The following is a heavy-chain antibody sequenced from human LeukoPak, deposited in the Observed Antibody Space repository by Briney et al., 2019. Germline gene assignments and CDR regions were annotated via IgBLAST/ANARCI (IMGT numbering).Heavy chain of an antibody. D-gene: IGHD6-19*01. J-gene: IGHJ4*02. Sequence: GGSLRLSCSASGFTFTTYWMHWVRQAPGKGLVWVSHINSDGSITSYADSVKGRFAISRDNSKDTLYLQMNSLRAEDTAIYYCAKFRADSSGWPFDYWGQGTLVTVSS. CDR3: AKFRADSSGWPFDY. V-gene: IGHV3-74*01. CDR2: INSDGSIT. CDR1: GFTFTTYW.